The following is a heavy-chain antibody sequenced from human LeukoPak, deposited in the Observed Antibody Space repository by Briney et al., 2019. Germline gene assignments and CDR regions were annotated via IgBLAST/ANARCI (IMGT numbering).Heavy chain of an antibody. CDR1: GYSFTSYW. V-gene: IGHV5-51*01. Sequence: GESLKISCKGSGYSFTSYWIGWARQMPGKGLEWMGIIYPGDSDTRYSPSFQGQVTISADKSISTAYLQWSSLKASDTAMYYCARRRFDWGLPGYYFDYWGQGTLVTVSS. CDR3: ARRRFDWGLPGYYFDY. CDR2: IYPGDSDT. J-gene: IGHJ4*02. D-gene: IGHD3-9*01.